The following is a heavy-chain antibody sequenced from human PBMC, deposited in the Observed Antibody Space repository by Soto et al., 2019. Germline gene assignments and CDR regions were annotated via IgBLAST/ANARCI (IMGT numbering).Heavy chain of an antibody. Sequence: QVQLQESGPGLVKPSQTLSLTCTVSGGSITDGDYYWSWIRNPPGKVREGIGHVYDSGSTYNNPSSKSRLTISVDTSKNQFSLNLNSVTAADTAVYYCASGLSDYKVGQWGQGTLVTVCS. J-gene: IGHJ4*02. D-gene: IGHD3-10*01. CDR2: VYDSGST. CDR3: ASGLSDYKVGQ. V-gene: IGHV4-30-4*01. CDR1: GGSITDGDYY.